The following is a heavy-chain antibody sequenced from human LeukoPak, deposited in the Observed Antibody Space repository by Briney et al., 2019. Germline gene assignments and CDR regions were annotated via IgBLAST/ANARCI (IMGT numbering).Heavy chain of an antibody. CDR1: GGSFSGYY. CDR3: ARKRVRRGYCSGGSCYYYYMDV. V-gene: IGHV4-34*01. CDR2: INHSGST. Sequence: SETLSLTCAVYGGSFSGYYWSWIRQPPGKGLEWFGEINHSGSTNYNPSLKSRVTISVDTSKNQFSLKLSSVTAADTAVYYCARKRVRRGYCSGGSCYYYYMDVWGKETTVTVSS. J-gene: IGHJ6*03. D-gene: IGHD2-15*01.